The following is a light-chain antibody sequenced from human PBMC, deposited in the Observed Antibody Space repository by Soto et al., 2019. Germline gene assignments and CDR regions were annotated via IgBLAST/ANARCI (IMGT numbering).Light chain of an antibody. Sequence: QSVLTQPPSASGTPGQRVAFSCSGSSSNIGANSVNWYQQFPGAAPKLLIYSHSQRPSGVPDRFSGSKSGTSASLAISGLQSDDEADYYCAAWDYSLNGYVFGTVTKVTVL. V-gene: IGLV1-44*01. J-gene: IGLJ1*01. CDR1: SSNIGANS. CDR2: SHS. CDR3: AAWDYSLNGYV.